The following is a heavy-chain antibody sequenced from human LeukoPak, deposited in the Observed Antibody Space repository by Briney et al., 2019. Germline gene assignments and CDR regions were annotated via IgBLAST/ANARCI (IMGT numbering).Heavy chain of an antibody. CDR3: ASANDYDFWSGYYHPNWFDP. CDR2: ISGSGGST. CDR1: GFTFSSYA. J-gene: IGHJ5*02. V-gene: IGHV3-23*01. Sequence: GGSLRLSCAASGFTFSSYAMSWVRQAPGKGLEWVSAISGSGGSTYYADSVKRRFTISGDNSKNTLYLQMNSLRAEDTAVYYCASANDYDFWSGYYHPNWFDPWGQGTLVTVSS. D-gene: IGHD3-3*01.